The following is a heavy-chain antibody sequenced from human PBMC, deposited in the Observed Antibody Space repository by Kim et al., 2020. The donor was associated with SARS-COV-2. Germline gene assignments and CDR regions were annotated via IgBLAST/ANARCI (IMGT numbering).Heavy chain of an antibody. V-gene: IGHV3-23*01. Sequence: GGSLRLSCAASGFTFVNYAVTWVRQAPGRGLEWVSSISASGGRTYYADSVKGRFTISRDNSDNTLYLQMNNLRAEDTAKYYCAKDPLAVPGPFFDFWGQGILVTVSS. CDR1: GFTFVNYA. CDR3: AKDPLAVPGPFFDF. D-gene: IGHD6-19*01. J-gene: IGHJ4*02. CDR2: ISASGGRT.